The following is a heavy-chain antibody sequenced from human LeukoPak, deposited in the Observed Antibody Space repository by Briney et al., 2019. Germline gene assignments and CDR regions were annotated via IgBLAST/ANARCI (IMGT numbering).Heavy chain of an antibody. CDR2: IYSGGST. V-gene: IGHV3-66*01. D-gene: IGHD5-24*01. Sequence: PGGSLRLSCAASGFTVSNNSMRWVRQAPRKGLVWVSRIYSGGSTYYTDSVKGRFTISRDNSKNTLYLQMNSLRAEHTAVYYCARDLAGYNSFDYWGQGTLVTVSS. CDR3: ARDLAGYNSFDY. CDR1: GFTVSNNS. J-gene: IGHJ4*02.